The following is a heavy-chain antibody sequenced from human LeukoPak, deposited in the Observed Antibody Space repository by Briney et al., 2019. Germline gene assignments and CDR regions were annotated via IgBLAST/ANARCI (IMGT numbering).Heavy chain of an antibody. Sequence: GASVKVSCKASGYTFTGYYMHWVRQAPGQGLEWMGWINPNSGGTNYAQKFQGWVTMTKDTSISTAYMELCRLRSDDTAVYYCARGGSVWWFGDPGLYGMDVWGQGTTVTVSS. CDR3: ARGGSVWWFGDPGLYGMDV. J-gene: IGHJ6*02. D-gene: IGHD3-10*01. CDR1: GYTFTGYY. V-gene: IGHV1-2*04. CDR2: INPNSGGT.